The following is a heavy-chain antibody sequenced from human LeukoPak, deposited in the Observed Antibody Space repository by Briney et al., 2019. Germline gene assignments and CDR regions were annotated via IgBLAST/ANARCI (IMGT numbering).Heavy chain of an antibody. CDR3: ARGSSWLAPDY. Sequence: SETLSLTCTVSGGSISSSSYYWGWIRQPPGKGLEWIGSIYYSGSTYYNPSLKSRVTISVDTSKNQFSLKLSSVTAADTAVYYCARGSSWLAPDYWGQGTLVTVSS. V-gene: IGHV4-39*07. CDR2: IYYSGST. CDR1: GGSISSSSYY. D-gene: IGHD6-13*01. J-gene: IGHJ4*02.